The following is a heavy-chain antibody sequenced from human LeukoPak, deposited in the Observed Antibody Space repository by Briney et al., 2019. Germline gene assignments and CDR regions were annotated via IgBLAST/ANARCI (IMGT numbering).Heavy chain of an antibody. Sequence: GGSLRHSCAASGFTFSSYSMNWVRQAPGKGLEWVSSISSSSRYIYYADSVKGRFTISRDNAKNSLYLQMNSLRAEDTAVYYCARVGRSAVVAANPASNNGFDTWGQGTLVTVSS. CDR1: GFTFSSYS. CDR2: ISSSSRYI. CDR3: ARVGRSAVVAANPASNNGFDT. V-gene: IGHV3-21*03. D-gene: IGHD2-15*01. J-gene: IGHJ5*02.